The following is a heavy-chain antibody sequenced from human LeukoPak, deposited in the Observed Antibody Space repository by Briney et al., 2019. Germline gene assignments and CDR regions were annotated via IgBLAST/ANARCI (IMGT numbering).Heavy chain of an antibody. D-gene: IGHD2-15*01. J-gene: IGHJ4*02. Sequence: SETLSLTCTVSGGSISSYYWSWIRQPAGKGLEWIGRIYHSGSTYYNPSLKSRVTISVDTSKNQCSLKLSSVTAADTAVYYCARALDCSGGSCYFDYWGQGTLVTVSS. V-gene: IGHV4-4*07. CDR3: ARALDCSGGSCYFDY. CDR2: IYHSGST. CDR1: GGSISSYY.